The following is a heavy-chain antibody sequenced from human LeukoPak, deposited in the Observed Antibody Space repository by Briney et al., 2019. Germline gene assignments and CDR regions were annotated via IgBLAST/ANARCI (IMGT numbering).Heavy chain of an antibody. CDR3: KSGGAAPGAFDY. CDR2: IKHDGSEQ. J-gene: IGHJ4*02. CDR1: GFTFTSYW. V-gene: IGHV3-7*01. Sequence: GGSLRLSCAASGFTFTSYWMSWMRQAPGKGLQWVANIKHDGSEQYYVDSVKGRFSISRDNARNSLYLQMNSLGVEDTAVYYCKSGGAAPGAFDYWGQGALVTVSS. D-gene: IGHD6-13*01.